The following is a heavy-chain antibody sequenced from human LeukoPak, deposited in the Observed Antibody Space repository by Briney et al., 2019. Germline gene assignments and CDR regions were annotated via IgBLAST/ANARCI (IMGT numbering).Heavy chain of an antibody. D-gene: IGHD3-22*01. CDR2: INPNSGGT. Sequence: GASVKVSCKASGYTFTGYYMHWVRQAPGQGLEWMGWINPNSGGTNYAQKFQGGVTMTRDTSISTAYMELSRLRSDDTAVYYCARFYDSSGYYRYSGSYYLESHFDYWGQGTLVTVSS. CDR1: GYTFTGYY. CDR3: ARFYDSSGYYRYSGSYYLESHFDY. V-gene: IGHV1-2*02. J-gene: IGHJ4*02.